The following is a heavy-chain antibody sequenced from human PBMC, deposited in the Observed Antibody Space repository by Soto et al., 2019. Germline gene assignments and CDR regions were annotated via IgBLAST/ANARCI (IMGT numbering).Heavy chain of an antibody. D-gene: IGHD2-21*02. Sequence: EVQLVESGGGLVKPGESLRLSCAASGFTFNSAWMSWVRQAPGKGLEWVGRITGITEVGTTDYAAPVKGRFTISRDSSKNTLFLQMNSLKIEDTAVYYCTRDADCGGACYSWSWGQGTLVTVSS. J-gene: IGHJ5*02. CDR3: TRDADCGGACYSWS. CDR1: GFTFNSAW. V-gene: IGHV3-15*01. CDR2: ITGITEVGTT.